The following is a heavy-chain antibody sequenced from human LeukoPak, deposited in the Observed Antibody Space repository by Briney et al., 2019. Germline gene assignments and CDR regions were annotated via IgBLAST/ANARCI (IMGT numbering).Heavy chain of an antibody. J-gene: IGHJ4*02. D-gene: IGHD3-22*01. Sequence: ASVKVSCKASGYTFTSDAMNWVRQAPVQGLEWMGWINTNTGNPTYAQGFTGRFVFSLDTSVSTAYLQISSLKTEDTAMYYCARVGYDGSGFYYVDYWGQGTLVTVSS. CDR3: ARVGYDGSGFYYVDY. CDR1: GYTFTSDA. V-gene: IGHV7-4-1*02. CDR2: INTNTGNP.